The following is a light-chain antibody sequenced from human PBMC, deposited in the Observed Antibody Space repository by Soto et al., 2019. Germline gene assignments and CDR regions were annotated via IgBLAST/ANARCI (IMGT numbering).Light chain of an antibody. CDR3: CSYAGSSTYV. J-gene: IGLJ1*01. CDR1: SREVGRDNL. V-gene: IGLV2-23*01. CDR2: EGS. Sequence: QSVLTQAASVSGSPGQWITISRTGTSREVGRDNLVSWYQQHPGKAAKLMIYEGSKRPSRVSNRFSASTSGKPASLTISGLQAEDESDYYCCSYAGSSTYVFATGTKVTVL.